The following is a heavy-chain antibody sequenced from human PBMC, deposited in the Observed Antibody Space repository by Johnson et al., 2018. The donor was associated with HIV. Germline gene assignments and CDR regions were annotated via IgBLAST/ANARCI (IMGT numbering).Heavy chain of an antibody. Sequence: QVQLVESGGGVVQPGRSLRLSCAASGFTFSNYGMHWVRQAPGKGLEWVAVIWFDGNNKHYSDSVKGRFTITRDNSNNILYLQMNSLRVGDTAVYYCAKVAVATAAGGVALDIWGPGTMVTVS. CDR2: IWFDGNNK. D-gene: IGHD6-13*01. CDR1: GFTFSNYG. V-gene: IGHV3-33*06. CDR3: AKVAVATAAGGVALDI. J-gene: IGHJ3*02.